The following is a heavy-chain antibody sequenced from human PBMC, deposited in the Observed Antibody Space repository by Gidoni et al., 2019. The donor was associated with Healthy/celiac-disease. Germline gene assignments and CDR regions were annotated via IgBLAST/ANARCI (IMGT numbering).Heavy chain of an antibody. J-gene: IGHJ4*02. Sequence: QVTSKASGPVLVKPTDTLTLTCTVPGFSLSTASMDVSWLRQPPGKALEGRAHIFSNDEKSYSTSLKRRLTISKDTSKSQVILTMTNMDPVDTATYYCACSGDDGGYWGQGTLVTVSS. CDR1: GFSLSTASMD. CDR2: IFSNDEK. D-gene: IGHD4-17*01. V-gene: IGHV2-26*04. CDR3: ACSGDDGGY.